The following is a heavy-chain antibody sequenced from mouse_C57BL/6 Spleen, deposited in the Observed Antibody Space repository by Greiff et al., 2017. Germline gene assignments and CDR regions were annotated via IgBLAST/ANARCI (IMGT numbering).Heavy chain of an antibody. D-gene: IGHD2-4*01. CDR2: IDPSDSYT. J-gene: IGHJ3*01. CDR1: GYTFTSYW. Sequence: QVQLQQSGAELVMPGASVKLSCKASGYTFTSYWMHWVKQRPGQGLEWIGEIDPSDSYTNYNQKFKGKSTLTVDKSSSTAYMQLSSLTSEDSAVYYCARSGDYDGFAYGGQGTLVTVSA. CDR3: ARSGDYDGFAY. V-gene: IGHV1-69*01.